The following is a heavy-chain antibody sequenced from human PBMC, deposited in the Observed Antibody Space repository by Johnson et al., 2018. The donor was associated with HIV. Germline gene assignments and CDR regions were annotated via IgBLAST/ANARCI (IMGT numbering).Heavy chain of an antibody. Sequence: QVQLVESGGGLVQPGRSLRLSCAASGFTFSGYSMHWVRQAPGKGLEWVAVISYDGSNKYYADSVKGRFTISRDNSKNTVYLQMNSLRTEDTAVYYCARDGRFGDGDNVGRAFDIWGQGTMVTVSS. CDR1: GFTFSGYS. V-gene: IGHV3-30-3*01. J-gene: IGHJ3*02. D-gene: IGHD3-16*01. CDR2: ISYDGSNK. CDR3: ARDGRFGDGDNVGRAFDI.